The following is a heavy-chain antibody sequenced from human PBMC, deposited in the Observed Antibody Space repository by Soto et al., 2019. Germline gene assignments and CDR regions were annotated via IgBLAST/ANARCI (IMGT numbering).Heavy chain of an antibody. D-gene: IGHD2-2*01. CDR2: IYPNDADT. CDR1: GYSFTYYW. CDR3: ARVPSVVTPGNDYFGVDV. J-gene: IGHJ6*02. Sequence: GEXLKISCKASGYSFTYYWIAWVRARPGKDLEWMGIIYPNDADTRYNPSFQGQVTISADKSISTAYLQWTSLKTSDTAMYYCARVPSVVTPGNDYFGVDVWGQGATVTVSS. V-gene: IGHV5-51*01.